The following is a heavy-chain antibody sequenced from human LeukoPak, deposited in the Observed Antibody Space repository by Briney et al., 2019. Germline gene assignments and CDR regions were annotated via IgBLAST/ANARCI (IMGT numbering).Heavy chain of an antibody. CDR2: ITTISHYI. CDR3: ARSGGPGTYHQLRYNWFDP. D-gene: IGHD3-10*01. CDR1: GFTLSDYH. J-gene: IGHJ5*02. V-gene: IGHV3-21*01. Sequence: GGSLRLSCAASGFTLSDYHMNWVRQAPGKGLEWRSSITTISHYIYYAGAVRGPFTISRDNAKNSLYLQMNSLRGEDTAVYYCARSGGPGTYHQLRYNWFDPWGQGTLVTVSS.